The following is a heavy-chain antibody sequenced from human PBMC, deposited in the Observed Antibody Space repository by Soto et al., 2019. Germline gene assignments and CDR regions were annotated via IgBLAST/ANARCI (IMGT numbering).Heavy chain of an antibody. CDR1: GYSFSNYW. V-gene: IGHV5-51*01. CDR2: IYVGDSDT. D-gene: IGHD3-10*01. CDR3: ARPRSGSYRLDYYGMDV. J-gene: IGHJ6*02. Sequence: GESLKISCKGSGYSFSNYWIAWVRQMPGKGLEWMGIIYVGDSDTRYSPSFQGQVTISADKSISTAYLQWRSLRASDTAMYYCARPRSGSYRLDYYGMDVWGQGTTVT.